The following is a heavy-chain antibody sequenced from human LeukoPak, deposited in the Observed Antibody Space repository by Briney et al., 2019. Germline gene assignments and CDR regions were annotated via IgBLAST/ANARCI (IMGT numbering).Heavy chain of an antibody. Sequence: GRSLRLSCAASGFTFSSYAMHWVRQAPGKGLEWVAVIPYDGSNKYYADSVKGRFTISRGNSKNTLYLQMNSLRAEDTAVYYCARGRSGYYYPNWGQGTLVTVSS. J-gene: IGHJ4*02. CDR1: GFTFSSYA. V-gene: IGHV3-30-3*01. D-gene: IGHD3-22*01. CDR3: ARGRSGYYYPN. CDR2: IPYDGSNK.